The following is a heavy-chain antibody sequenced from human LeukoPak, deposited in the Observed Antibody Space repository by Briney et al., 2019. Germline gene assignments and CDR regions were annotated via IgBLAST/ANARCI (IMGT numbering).Heavy chain of an antibody. D-gene: IGHD1-7*01. CDR2: MNPNSGNT. J-gene: IGHJ6*03. V-gene: IGHV1-8*03. CDR1: GYTFTSYD. CDR3: ARGSAGGWNYVDRYYYMDV. Sequence: GASVKVSCKASGYTFTSYDINWVRQATGQGLEWMGWMNPNSGNTGYAQKFQGRVTITRNTSISTAYMELSSLRSEDTAVYYCARGSAGGWNYVDRYYYMDVWGKGTTVTVSS.